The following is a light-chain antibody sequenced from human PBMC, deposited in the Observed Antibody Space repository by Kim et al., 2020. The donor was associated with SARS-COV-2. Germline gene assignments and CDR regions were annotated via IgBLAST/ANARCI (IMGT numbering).Light chain of an antibody. CDR2: GAS. J-gene: IGKJ1*01. V-gene: IGKV3-15*01. CDR3: QQYNNWPPT. CDR1: QSVSSD. Sequence: VSPGERATLSCRAGQSVSSDLAWYQQKPGPAPRLLIHGASTRATGIPARFSGSGSGTEFTLTISSLQSEDFAVYYCQQYNNWPPTFGQGTKVDIK.